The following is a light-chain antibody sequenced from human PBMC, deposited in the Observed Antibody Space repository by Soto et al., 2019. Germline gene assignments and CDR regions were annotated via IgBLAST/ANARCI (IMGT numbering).Light chain of an antibody. CDR3: QQYDNLLT. CDR1: QGIRSY. V-gene: IGKV1-9*01. Sequence: DIQLTQSPSFLSASVGDRVTITCRASQGIRSYLAWYQQRPGKAPELLIYGASTLRPGGASRFSGSGSGTDFTFTISSLQPEDIATYYCQQYDNLLTFGGGTKVDIK. J-gene: IGKJ4*01. CDR2: GAS.